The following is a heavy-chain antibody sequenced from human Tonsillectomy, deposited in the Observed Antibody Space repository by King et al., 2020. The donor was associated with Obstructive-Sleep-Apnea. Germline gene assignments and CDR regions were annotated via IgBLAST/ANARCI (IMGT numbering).Heavy chain of an antibody. Sequence: QVQLQQWGAGLLKPSETLSLTCAVYGGSFSGYYWSWIRQPPGKGLEWIGEINHSGSTNYNPSLKSRVTISVDTSKNQFSLKLSSVTAADTAVYYCARGGSMVTMVRGIKKKNNWFDPWGQGTLVTVSS. D-gene: IGHD3-10*01. V-gene: IGHV4-34*01. CDR3: ARGGSMVTMVRGIKKKNNWFDP. CDR1: GGSFSGYY. J-gene: IGHJ5*02. CDR2: INHSGST.